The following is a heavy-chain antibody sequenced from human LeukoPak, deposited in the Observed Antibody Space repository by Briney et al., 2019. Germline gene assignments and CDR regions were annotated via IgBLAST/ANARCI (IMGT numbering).Heavy chain of an antibody. D-gene: IGHD3-16*01. CDR2: ICSGAST. V-gene: IGHV4-59*01. CDR3: ARESWGSLTY. J-gene: IGHJ4*02. CDR1: GGSISSYC. Sequence: PSETLSLTCTVSGGSISSYCLSWIRQAPGNGLDWIGYICSGASTIYSPSFKSRVTISADTSKNQFSLELRSVTPADTAVYYCARESWGSLTYWSQGTLVTVSS.